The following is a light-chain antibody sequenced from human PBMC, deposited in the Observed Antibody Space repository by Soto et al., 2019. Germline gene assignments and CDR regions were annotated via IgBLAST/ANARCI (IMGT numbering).Light chain of an antibody. CDR3: QYYRGLSS. CDR2: DVS. J-gene: IGKJ3*01. V-gene: IGKV1-5*01. CDR1: QTISGW. Sequence: VRMNQSPSTLSAYLGDRVTITCRASQTISGWLAWYQQKPGKAPKLLISDVSSLESGVPSRFSGSGSGTEFSLSITGLQPDDFATYYCQYYRGLSSFGPGTKVDIK.